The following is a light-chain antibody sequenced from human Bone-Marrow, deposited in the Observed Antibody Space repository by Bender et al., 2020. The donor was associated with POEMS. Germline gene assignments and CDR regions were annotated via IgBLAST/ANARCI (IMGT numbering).Light chain of an antibody. CDR1: LIGSKS. Sequence: YVLTQPPSVSVAAGEPARITCGGDLIGSKSVHWYQRKPGQAPALVVFDDSERPSGIPDRFSGSKSGTSASLTISGLLSEDEADYYCAAWDDDLKVLFGGGTKLTVL. J-gene: IGLJ2*01. V-gene: IGLV3-21*02. CDR2: DDS. CDR3: AAWDDDLKVL.